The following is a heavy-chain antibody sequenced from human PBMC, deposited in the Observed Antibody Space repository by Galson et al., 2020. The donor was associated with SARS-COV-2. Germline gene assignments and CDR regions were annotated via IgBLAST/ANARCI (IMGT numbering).Heavy chain of an antibody. D-gene: IGHD5-18*01. Sequence: NSGGSLRLSCAASGFPFSTYSMNWVRRAPGKGLEWVSSISTSSSYIYYADSVKGRFTISRDNVKKSLYLQMDSPRAEDTAVYYCARDEGIRGYNYGRLYYGMDVWGQGTTVTVSS. CDR1: GFPFSTYS. V-gene: IGHV3-21*01. J-gene: IGHJ6*02. CDR3: ARDEGIRGYNYGRLYYGMDV. CDR2: ISTSSSYI.